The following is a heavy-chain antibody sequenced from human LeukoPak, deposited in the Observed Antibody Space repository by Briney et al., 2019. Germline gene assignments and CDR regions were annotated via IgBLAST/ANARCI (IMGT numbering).Heavy chain of an antibody. D-gene: IGHD6-6*01. CDR2: IQQDGSDK. J-gene: IGHJ4*02. V-gene: IGHV3-7*01. CDR3: ARELGSYSSSSQGDY. CDR1: GFTFSSYW. Sequence: PRGSLRLSCAASGFTFSSYWMSWVRQAPGKGLEWVTNIQQDGSDKYYVDSVKGRFTISRDNAKNSLYLQMNSLRAEDTAVYYCARELGSYSSSSQGDYLGQGTLVTVSS.